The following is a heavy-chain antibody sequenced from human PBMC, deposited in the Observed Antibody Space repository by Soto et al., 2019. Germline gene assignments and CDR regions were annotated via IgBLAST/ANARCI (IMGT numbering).Heavy chain of an antibody. V-gene: IGHV3-23*01. Sequence: EVQLLESGGGLVQPGGSLRLSCAASGFTFSSYAMSWVRQAPGKGLEWVSAISGSGGSTYYADSVKGRFTISRDNSKNTLYLQMNSLRAEDTAVYYCAKLGVFGGVSHITMVRGVIDYWGQGTLVTVSS. CDR3: AKLGVFGGVSHITMVRGVIDY. J-gene: IGHJ4*02. D-gene: IGHD3-10*01. CDR2: ISGSGGST. CDR1: GFTFSSYA.